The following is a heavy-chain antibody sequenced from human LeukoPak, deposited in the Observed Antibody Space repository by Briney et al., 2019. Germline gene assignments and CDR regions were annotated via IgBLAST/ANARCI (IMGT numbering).Heavy chain of an antibody. Sequence: GGSLRLSCAASGFIVSSNYMSWVRQATGKGLEWVSVIYTGGSTYYADSVKGRFTISRDNSKNTLYLQMNSLRAEDTAVYYCARVGSGEYFDYWGQGTLVTVSS. V-gene: IGHV3-66*01. CDR3: ARVGSGEYFDY. CDR2: IYTGGST. D-gene: IGHD4-17*01. CDR1: GFIVSSNY. J-gene: IGHJ4*02.